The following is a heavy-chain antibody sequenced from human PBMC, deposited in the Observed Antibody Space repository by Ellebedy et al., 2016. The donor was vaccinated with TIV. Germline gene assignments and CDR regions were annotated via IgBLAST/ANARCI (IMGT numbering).Heavy chain of an antibody. Sequence: ASVKVSXXASGYTFTRYGMSWVRQAPGQGLEWMGSIAVYNGHTKYAQKFQDRVVMTTETATSTVYMELRSLRSDDTAVYYCARSRLGGGHWYFDFWGRGTLVTVSS. J-gene: IGHJ2*01. CDR3: ARSRLGGGHWYFDF. CDR2: IAVYNGHT. D-gene: IGHD3-10*01. CDR1: GYTFTRYG. V-gene: IGHV1-18*01.